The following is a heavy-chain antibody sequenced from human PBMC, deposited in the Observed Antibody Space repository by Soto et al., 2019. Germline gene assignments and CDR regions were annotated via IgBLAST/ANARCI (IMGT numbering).Heavy chain of an antibody. CDR1: GVSISGGAYY. CDR3: ARVSGVTDY. Sequence: QVQLQESGPGLVKPSQTLSLTCAVSGVSISGGAYYWSWIRQPPGKGLEWIGYIFYSGSTYYNPSLKSRVIISVDTSKNQFSLKLSSVTAADTAVYYCARVSGVTDYWGQGTLVTVSS. D-gene: IGHD3-10*01. CDR2: IFYSGST. J-gene: IGHJ4*02. V-gene: IGHV4-30-4*01.